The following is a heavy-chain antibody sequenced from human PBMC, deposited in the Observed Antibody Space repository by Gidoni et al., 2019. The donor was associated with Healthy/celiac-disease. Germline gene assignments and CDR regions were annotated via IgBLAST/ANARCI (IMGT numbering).Heavy chain of an antibody. D-gene: IGHD3-22*01. Sequence: EVQLLKSGGGLVQPGGSLRLSCAASGFTFRSAAMSWVRQAPGKGLEWVSAISGSGGSTYYADSVKGRFTISRDNSKNTLYLQMNSLRAEDTAVYYCAKDRAYDSSGYYYYWGQGTLVTVSS. CDR3: AKDRAYDSSGYYYY. CDR2: ISGSGGST. V-gene: IGHV3-23*01. CDR1: GFTFRSAA. J-gene: IGHJ4*02.